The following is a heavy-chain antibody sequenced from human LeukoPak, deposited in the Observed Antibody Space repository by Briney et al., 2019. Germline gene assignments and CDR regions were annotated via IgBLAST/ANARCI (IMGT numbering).Heavy chain of an antibody. D-gene: IGHD4-17*01. V-gene: IGHV3-33*01. Sequence: GGSLRLSCAASGFTFSSYGMHWVRQAPGKGLEWVAVIWYDGSNKYYADSVKGRFTISRDNFKNTLYLQMNSLRAEDTAVYYCARGTYGDYGGGAFDIWGQGTMVTVSS. CDR1: GFTFSSYG. CDR2: IWYDGSNK. J-gene: IGHJ3*02. CDR3: ARGTYGDYGGGAFDI.